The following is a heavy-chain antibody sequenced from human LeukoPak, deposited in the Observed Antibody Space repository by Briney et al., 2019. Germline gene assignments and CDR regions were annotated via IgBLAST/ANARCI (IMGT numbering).Heavy chain of an antibody. CDR3: ARLITPYYYDSSGSYFDY. Sequence: SETLSLTCTVSGGSISSYYWSWIRQPPGKGLEWIGYIYYSGSTNYNPSLKSRVTISVDTSKNQFSLKLSSVTAADTAVYYCARLITPYYYDSSGSYFDYWGQGTLVTVSS. CDR1: GGSISSYY. V-gene: IGHV4-59*08. CDR2: IYYSGST. J-gene: IGHJ4*02. D-gene: IGHD3-22*01.